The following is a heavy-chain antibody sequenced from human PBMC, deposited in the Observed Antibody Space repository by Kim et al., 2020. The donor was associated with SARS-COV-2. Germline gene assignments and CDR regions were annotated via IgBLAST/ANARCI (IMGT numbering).Heavy chain of an antibody. V-gene: IGHV3-30-3*01. CDR3: ARDRNYYDSSGYYYPRYYDYYGMDV. J-gene: IGHJ6*02. D-gene: IGHD3-22*01. CDR2: ISYDGSNK. Sequence: GGSLRLSCAASGFTFSSYAMHWVRQAPGKGLEWVAVISYDGSNKYYADSVKGRFTISRDNSKNTLYLQMNSLRAEDTAVYYCARDRNYYDSSGYYYPRYYDYYGMDVGGQETTVTVSS. CDR1: GFTFSSYA.